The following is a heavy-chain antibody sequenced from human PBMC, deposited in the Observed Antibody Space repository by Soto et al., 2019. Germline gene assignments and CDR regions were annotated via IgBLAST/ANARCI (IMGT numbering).Heavy chain of an antibody. CDR3: ARHSPKGYDFWSGYYTEFGWFDP. Sequence: SETLSLTCTVSGGSISSSSYYWGWIRQPPGKGLEWIGSIYYSGSTYYNPSLKSRVTISVDTSKNQFSLKLSSVTAADTAVYYCARHSPKGYDFWSGYYTEFGWFDPWGQGTLVTVSS. D-gene: IGHD3-3*01. V-gene: IGHV4-39*01. CDR1: GGSISSSSYY. J-gene: IGHJ5*02. CDR2: IYYSGST.